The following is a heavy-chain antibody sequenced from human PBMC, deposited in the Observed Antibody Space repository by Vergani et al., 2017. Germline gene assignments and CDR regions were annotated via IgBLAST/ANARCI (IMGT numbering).Heavy chain of an antibody. V-gene: IGHV3-21*04. Sequence: EVQLVESGGGLVKPGGSLRLSCAASGFTFSSYSMNWVRQAPGKGLEWVSSISSSSSYIYYADSVKGRFTISRDNAKNTLYLQMNSLRAGDTAVYYCAKDASTRRGFNSFDYWGQGTLVTVSS. CDR1: GFTFSSYS. D-gene: IGHD3-10*01. CDR3: AKDASTRRGFNSFDY. J-gene: IGHJ4*02. CDR2: ISSSSSYI.